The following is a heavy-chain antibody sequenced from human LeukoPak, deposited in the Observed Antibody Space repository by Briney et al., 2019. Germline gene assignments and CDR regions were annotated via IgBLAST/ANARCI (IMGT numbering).Heavy chain of an antibody. Sequence: SETLSLTCAVYGGSFSGYYWSWIRQPPGKGLEWIGEINHSGSTNYNPSLKSRVTISVDTSKNQFSLKLSSVTAADTAVYYCARRYYDSSGYYSGLVDYWGQGTLVTVSS. CDR3: ARRYYDSSGYYSGLVDY. D-gene: IGHD3-22*01. CDR2: INHSGST. J-gene: IGHJ4*02. CDR1: GGSFSGYY. V-gene: IGHV4-34*01.